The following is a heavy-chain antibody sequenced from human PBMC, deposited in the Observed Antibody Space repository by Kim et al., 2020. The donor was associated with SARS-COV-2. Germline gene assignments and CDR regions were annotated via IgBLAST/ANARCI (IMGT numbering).Heavy chain of an antibody. CDR2: IYYSGST. CDR1: GGSISSYY. Sequence: SETLSLTCTVSGGSISSYYWSWIRQPPGKGLEWIGYIYYSGSTNYNPSLKSRVTISVDTSKNQFSLKLSSVTAADTAVYYCARGVTVYYFDYWGQGTLVTVSS. D-gene: IGHD5-18*01. V-gene: IGHV4-59*13. J-gene: IGHJ4*02. CDR3: ARGVTVYYFDY.